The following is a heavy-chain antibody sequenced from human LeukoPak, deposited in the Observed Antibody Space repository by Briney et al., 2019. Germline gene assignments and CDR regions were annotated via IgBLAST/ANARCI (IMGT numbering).Heavy chain of an antibody. V-gene: IGHV4-61*02. CDR2: IYTSGST. D-gene: IGHD3-3*01. J-gene: IGHJ3*01. CDR1: GGSISSSSYY. Sequence: SETLSLICTVSGGSISSSSYYWSWIRQPAGKGLEWIGRIYTSGSTNYNPSLKSRVTISVDTSKNQFSLKLSSVAAADTAVYYCARGDDLRAFDVWGQGTMVTVSS. CDR3: ARGDDLRAFDV.